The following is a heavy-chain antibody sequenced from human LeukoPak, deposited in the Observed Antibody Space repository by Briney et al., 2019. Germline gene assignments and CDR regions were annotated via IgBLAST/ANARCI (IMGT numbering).Heavy chain of an antibody. J-gene: IGHJ4*02. CDR2: ISGDGRGT. CDR3: LSGSGSYFDY. Sequence: GGSLRLSCAASGFIFTDYWMHWVRQGPGKELVWVARISGDGRGTTYADSVKGRFTISRDNAKSTAFLQMNSLRAEDTAVYYCLSGSGSYFDYWGQGTLVTVSS. D-gene: IGHD3-10*01. CDR1: GFIFTDYW. V-gene: IGHV3-74*01.